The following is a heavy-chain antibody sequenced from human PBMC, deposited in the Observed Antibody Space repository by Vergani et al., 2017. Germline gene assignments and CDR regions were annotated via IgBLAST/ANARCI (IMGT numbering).Heavy chain of an antibody. D-gene: IGHD2-21*02. CDR2: VDPDDGEP. CDR3: SIDGRDCGGDCYYSAFDY. V-gene: IGHV1-69-2*01. Sequence: EVQLVQSGTEVKQPGTTVNLSCKISGYTFTYYYIHWIRQAPGKGLEWMGLVDPDDGEPIYAEKFQGRVTITADTSAHTAFMQLSSLTSDDTAIYYCSIDGRDCGGDCYYSAFDYWGQGTLVTVSS. CDR1: GYTFTYYY. J-gene: IGHJ4*02.